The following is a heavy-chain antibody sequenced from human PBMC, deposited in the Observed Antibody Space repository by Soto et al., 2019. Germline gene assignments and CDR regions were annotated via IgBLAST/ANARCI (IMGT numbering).Heavy chain of an antibody. V-gene: IGHV3-23*01. Sequence: PGGSLRLSCAASGFTFSSYAMSWVRQAPGKGLEWVSAISGSGGSTYYADSVKGRFTISRDNSKNSLYLQMNSLRAEDTAVYYCAKGLFRKDFYGMDVWGQGTTVTVSS. CDR3: AKGLFRKDFYGMDV. CDR2: ISGSGGST. CDR1: GFTFSSYA. D-gene: IGHD3-10*01. J-gene: IGHJ6*02.